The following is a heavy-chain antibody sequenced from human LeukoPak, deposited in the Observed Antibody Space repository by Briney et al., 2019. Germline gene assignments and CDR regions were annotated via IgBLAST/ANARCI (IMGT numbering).Heavy chain of an antibody. CDR3: ARLPYTSGWPQKTKYYFDY. CDR2: IYYSGST. Sequence: SETLSLTCTVSGGSISSSSYYWGWIRQPPGNGLEWIGSIYYSGSTYYNPSLKSRVTMSVDTSKNQFSLNLSSVTAADTAVYYCARLPYTSGWPQKTKYYFDYWGQGTLVTVSS. J-gene: IGHJ4*02. V-gene: IGHV4-39*01. CDR1: GGSISSSSYY. D-gene: IGHD6-19*01.